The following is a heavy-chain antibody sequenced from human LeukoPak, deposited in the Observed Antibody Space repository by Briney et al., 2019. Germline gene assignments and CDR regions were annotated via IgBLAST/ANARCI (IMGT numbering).Heavy chain of an antibody. CDR3: ARKSSGGDWS. D-gene: IGHD2-21*01. V-gene: IGHV4-28*01. CDR2: LYYSWST. J-gene: IGHJ4*02. Sequence: ELICYLYYSWSTYYTPSLKRRVTMSGDTSKNQVSLKLSSVTAVDTAVYYCARKSSGGDWSWGQGTLVTVSS.